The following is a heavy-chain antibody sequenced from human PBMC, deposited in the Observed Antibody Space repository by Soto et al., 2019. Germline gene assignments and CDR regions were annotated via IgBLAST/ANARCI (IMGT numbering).Heavy chain of an antibody. CDR1: GGTFSSYA. D-gene: IGHD3-22*01. Sequence: GASVKVSCKASGGTFSSYAISWVRQAPGQGLEWMGGIIPIFGTANYAQKFQGRVTITADESTSTAYMELSSLRSEDTAVYYCARVRNYYDSSGLNGAFDYWGQGTLVTVSS. J-gene: IGHJ4*02. V-gene: IGHV1-69*13. CDR2: IIPIFGTA. CDR3: ARVRNYYDSSGLNGAFDY.